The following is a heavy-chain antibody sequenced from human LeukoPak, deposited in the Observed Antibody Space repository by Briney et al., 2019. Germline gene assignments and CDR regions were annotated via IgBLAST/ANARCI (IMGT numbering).Heavy chain of an antibody. V-gene: IGHV3-48*04. D-gene: IGHD4-23*01. J-gene: IGHJ4*02. CDR3: ARGHGNLDY. CDR2: ISSSSSTI. CDR1: GFTVSSYS. Sequence: GGSLRLSCAASGFTVSSYSMNWDRQAPGKGLEGASYISSSSSTINYADSVKGRFTISRDNAKNSLYLQMNSLRAEDTAVYYCARGHGNLDYWGQGTLVTVSS.